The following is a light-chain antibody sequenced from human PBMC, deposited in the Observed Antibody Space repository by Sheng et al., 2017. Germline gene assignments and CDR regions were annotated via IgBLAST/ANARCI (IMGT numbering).Light chain of an antibody. Sequence: QLVLTQSPSASASLGTTVKLTCTLSSAHSRYAIAWHQQQPEKGPRFLMNLDSDGSHNKGDGIPDRFSGSSFGAQRYLTISSLQSDDEADYYCQTWGNNAVVFGGGTKLTVL. CDR3: QTWGNNAVV. J-gene: IGLJ2*01. CDR2: LDSDGSH. CDR1: SAHSRYA. V-gene: IGLV4-69*01.